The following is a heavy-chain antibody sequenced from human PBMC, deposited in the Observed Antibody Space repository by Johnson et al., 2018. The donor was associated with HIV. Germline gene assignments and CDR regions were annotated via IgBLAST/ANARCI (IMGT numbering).Heavy chain of an antibody. Sequence: QVQLVESGGGVVQPGRSLRLSCAASGFTFSSYAMHCVRQAPGKGLEWVAVISYDGSNKYYADSVKGRFTISRDNSKNTLYLQMNSLRAEDTAVYYCARSPEIGDRLWRAFDVWGQGTMVTVSS. CDR1: GFTFSSYA. CDR3: ARSPEIGDRLWRAFDV. D-gene: IGHD4-17*01. V-gene: IGHV3-30*14. J-gene: IGHJ3*01. CDR2: ISYDGSNK.